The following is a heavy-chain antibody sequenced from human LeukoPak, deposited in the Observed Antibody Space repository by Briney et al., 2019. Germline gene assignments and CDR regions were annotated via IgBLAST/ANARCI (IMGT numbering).Heavy chain of an antibody. CDR2: IRHDGSYQ. Sequence: GGSLRLSCAASRFTFSSYGMHWVRQTPGKGPEWVAFIRHDGSYQQYADSVKGRFTVSRDNSKDTVYLQMNSLRTEDTAVYYCAKNRDSSDYPRDFDYWGQGTLVTVFS. CDR3: AKNRDSSDYPRDFDY. CDR1: RFTFSSYG. V-gene: IGHV3-30*02. D-gene: IGHD6-19*01. J-gene: IGHJ4*02.